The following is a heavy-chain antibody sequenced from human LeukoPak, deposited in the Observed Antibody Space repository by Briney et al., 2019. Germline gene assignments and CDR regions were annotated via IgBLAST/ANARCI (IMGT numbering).Heavy chain of an antibody. CDR3: ARGRTYGSGSYWAFDY. CDR1: GFTFSGYS. CDR2: ISTSSSTI. J-gene: IGHJ4*02. Sequence: GGSLRLSCAASGFTFSGYSMVWVRQAPGKGLDWVSYISTSSSTIYYADSVKGRFTISRDNAKNSLYLQVNSLRDEDTAVYYCARGRTYGSGSYWAFDYWGQGTLVTVSS. V-gene: IGHV3-48*02. D-gene: IGHD3-10*01.